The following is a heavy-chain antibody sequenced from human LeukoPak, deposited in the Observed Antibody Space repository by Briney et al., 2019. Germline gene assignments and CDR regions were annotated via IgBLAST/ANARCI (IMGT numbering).Heavy chain of an antibody. CDR1: GGSISNYY. V-gene: IGHV4-4*07. CDR2: IYASGST. Sequence: TSETLSLTCTVSGGSISNYYWSWIRQPAGKGLEWIGRIYASGSTNYNPSLQSRVTISVDRSKNQFSLKLSSVTAADTAVYYCARMSNYYDTSGYYQSLDYWGQGTLVTVSS. J-gene: IGHJ4*02. D-gene: IGHD3-22*01. CDR3: ARMSNYYDTSGYYQSLDY.